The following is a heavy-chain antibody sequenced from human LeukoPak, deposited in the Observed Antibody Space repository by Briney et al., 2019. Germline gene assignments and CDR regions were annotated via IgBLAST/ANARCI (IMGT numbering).Heavy chain of an antibody. Sequence: GGTLRLSCAASGFTFSSYSMNWVRQAPGKGLEWVSSISSSSSYIYYADSVKGRFTISRDNAKNSLYLQMNSLRAEDTAVYYCARARGYSGYDYDYWGQGTLVTVSS. CDR3: ARARGYSGYDYDY. CDR2: ISSSSSYI. J-gene: IGHJ4*02. CDR1: GFTFSSYS. D-gene: IGHD5-12*01. V-gene: IGHV3-21*01.